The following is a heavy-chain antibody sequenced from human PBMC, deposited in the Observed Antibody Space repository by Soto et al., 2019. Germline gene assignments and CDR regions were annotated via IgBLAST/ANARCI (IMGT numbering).Heavy chain of an antibody. J-gene: IGHJ5*02. Sequence: ASVKVSFKASGNTVPNYAIHWVRQAPGQRLEWMGWINGGNGNTYYSEHFQGRVTFTRDTSAGTVYMQLSSLTAADTAVYYCARRLGSSTNEDLFDPWGQGTLVTVSS. CDR3: ARRLGSSTNEDLFDP. CDR2: INGGNGNT. V-gene: IGHV1-3*01. CDR1: GNTVPNYA. D-gene: IGHD2-2*01.